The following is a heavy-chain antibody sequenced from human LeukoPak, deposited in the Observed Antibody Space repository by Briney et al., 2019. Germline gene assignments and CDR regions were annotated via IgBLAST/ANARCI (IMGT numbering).Heavy chain of an antibody. V-gene: IGHV3-7*01. D-gene: IGHD3-10*01. CDR1: GFTFSRYW. Sequence: GGSLRLSCAASGFTFSRYWMNWVRQAPGKGLEWVANVKRDGNEKNYVDSVKDRFSISRDNAKNSLYLQMDSLRAEDTAVYYCAKEGAYPIITYDSWGQGAPVTVSS. J-gene: IGHJ5*01. CDR2: VKRDGNEK. CDR3: AKEGAYPIITYDS.